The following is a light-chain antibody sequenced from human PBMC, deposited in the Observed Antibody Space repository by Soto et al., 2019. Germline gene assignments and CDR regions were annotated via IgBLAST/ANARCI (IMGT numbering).Light chain of an antibody. V-gene: IGKV3-11*01. CDR3: QQRSNCPLS. CDR1: QSVSSY. Sequence: EILLTRSPATLSLSPGERATLACRASQSVSSYLAWYQQKPGQPPRLLVYDTANRASGVPARFSGSGSGTDFTLTISSLEPEDVAVYYCQQRSNCPLSFGGGTKVEIK. J-gene: IGKJ4*01. CDR2: DTA.